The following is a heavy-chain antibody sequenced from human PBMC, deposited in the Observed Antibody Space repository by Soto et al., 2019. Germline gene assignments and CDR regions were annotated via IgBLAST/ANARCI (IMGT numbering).Heavy chain of an antibody. V-gene: IGHV3-7*03. CDR1: GQTFNRYW. Sequence: DVQLAESGGGLVQPGGSLRLSCVASGQTFNRYWMSWVRQAPGKGLEWVANIKQDGSEEYYVDSVKGRFTISRDNAKKSLYLQMNSLRAVDTAMYYFLRTHFDSWSIDFYGMDVWRQVTTVTVS. CDR3: LRTHFDSWSIDFYGMDV. D-gene: IGHD3-3*01. CDR2: IKQDGSEE. J-gene: IGHJ6*01.